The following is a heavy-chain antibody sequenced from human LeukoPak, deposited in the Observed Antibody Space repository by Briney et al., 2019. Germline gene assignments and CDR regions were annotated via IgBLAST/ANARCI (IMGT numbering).Heavy chain of an antibody. V-gene: IGHV4-61*01. Sequence: SETLSLTCTVSGGSVSSGSYYWSWIRQPPGKGLEWIGYIYYSGSTNYNPSLKSRVTISVDTSKNQFSLKLSSVTAADTAVYYCARGGATIRGGYNKWGQGTLVTVFS. D-gene: IGHD5-12*01. CDR1: GGSVSSGSYY. CDR3: ARGGATIRGGYNK. J-gene: IGHJ4*02. CDR2: IYYSGST.